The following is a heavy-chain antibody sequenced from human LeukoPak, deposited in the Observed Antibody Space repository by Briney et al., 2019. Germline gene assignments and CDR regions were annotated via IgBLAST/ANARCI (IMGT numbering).Heavy chain of an antibody. CDR3: ARSPHILTGENFDY. V-gene: IGHV1-2*02. J-gene: IGHJ4*02. CDR1: GYSFTAYY. D-gene: IGHD3-9*01. CDR2: INLNSGGT. Sequence: ASVKVSCKASGYSFTAYYMHWVRQAPGQGLEWMGWINLNSGGTNYAQKFQGRVTMTRDTSITTAYMEMSRLRSDDTALYYCARSPHILTGENFDYWGQGTLVTVSS.